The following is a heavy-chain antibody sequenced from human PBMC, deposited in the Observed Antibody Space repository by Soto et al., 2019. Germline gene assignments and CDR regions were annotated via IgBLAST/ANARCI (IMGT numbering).Heavy chain of an antibody. J-gene: IGHJ4*02. Sequence: SETLSLTCTVSGNSISSGDYYWSWIRHPPGKGLEWIGNIYYSGSTYYNPSLRSRVTMSVDTSKNQFSLKLTSVTAADTAAYFCASRMVKQYFDYFDYWGQGTLLTVSS. CDR1: GNSISSGDYY. CDR2: IYYSGST. D-gene: IGHD3-9*01. CDR3: ASRMVKQYFDYFDY. V-gene: IGHV4-30-4*01.